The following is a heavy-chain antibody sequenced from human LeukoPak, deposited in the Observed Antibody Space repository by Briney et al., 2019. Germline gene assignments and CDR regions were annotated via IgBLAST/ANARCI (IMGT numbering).Heavy chain of an antibody. J-gene: IGHJ5*02. D-gene: IGHD4-11*01. CDR3: ARHSKYANNWFDP. Sequence: GASVKVSCKASGYTFSDYYMHWVRQAPGQGPEWMGWINPNSAGTKYAQKFQGRVTMTWDTSISTAYVELSRLTSDDTAVYYCARHSKYANNWFDPWGQGTLVTVSA. CDR1: GYTFSDYY. V-gene: IGHV1-2*02. CDR2: INPNSAGT.